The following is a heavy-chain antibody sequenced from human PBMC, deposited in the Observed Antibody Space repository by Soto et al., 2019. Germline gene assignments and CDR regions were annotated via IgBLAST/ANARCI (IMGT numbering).Heavy chain of an antibody. Sequence: SETLSLASTLSGSSISSYYWSWIGQTRGKGLDWIGYVYFSGSTNYNPSLKSRVLISIDTSRNQFSLKLNSVTAADTAVYYCTRDLDIGHRGHGQSNVWGKGKPVTVSS. D-gene: IGHD1-1*01. CDR2: VYFSGST. J-gene: IGHJ6*04. V-gene: IGHV4-59*01. CDR1: GSSISSYY. CDR3: TRDLDIGHRGHGQSNV.